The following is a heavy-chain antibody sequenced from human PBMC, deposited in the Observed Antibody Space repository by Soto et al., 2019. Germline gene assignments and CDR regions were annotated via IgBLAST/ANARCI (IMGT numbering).Heavy chain of an antibody. CDR2: TYYRSNWSN. Sequence: SQTLSLTCAISGDSVSSNSATWNWIRQSPSRSLEWLARTYYRSNWSNDYAVSVKSRITVNPDTSKNQFSLQLNSVTPEDTAVYYCARGFYFDSSAYPNFDSWGQGTLVPVSS. J-gene: IGHJ4*02. V-gene: IGHV6-1*01. CDR1: GDSVSSNSAT. CDR3: ARGFYFDSSAYPNFDS. D-gene: IGHD3-22*01.